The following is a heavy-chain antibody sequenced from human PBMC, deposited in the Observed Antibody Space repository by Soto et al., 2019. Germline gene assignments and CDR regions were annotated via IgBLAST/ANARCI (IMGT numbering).Heavy chain of an antibody. CDR3: ASTRRDVYNNYNYYYGMDV. D-gene: IGHD1-1*01. V-gene: IGHV3-21*01. CDR2: ISSSSSYI. Sequence: EVQLVESGGGLVKPGGSLRLSCAASGFTFSSYNMNWVRQAPGKGLEWVSSISSSSSYIYYADSVKGRFNTSRANAKNSLYLQMNSLRAEDTAVYYCASTRRDVYNNYNYYYGMDVWGQGTTVTVSS. CDR1: GFTFSSYN. J-gene: IGHJ6*02.